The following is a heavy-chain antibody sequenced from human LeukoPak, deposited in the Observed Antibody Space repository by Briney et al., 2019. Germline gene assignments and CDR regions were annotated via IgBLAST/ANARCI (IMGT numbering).Heavy chain of an antibody. J-gene: IGHJ4*02. CDR1: GYTFTSYG. CDR3: ALVGSIVDS. D-gene: IGHD6-6*01. CDR2: MNPNSGNT. Sequence: GASVKVTCKASGYTFTSYGISWVRQAPGQGLEWMGWMNPNSGNTDYTQKFQGRLSMTRDTSISTAYMELSSLRSEDTAVYYCALVGSIVDSWGQGTLVSVSS. V-gene: IGHV1-8*02.